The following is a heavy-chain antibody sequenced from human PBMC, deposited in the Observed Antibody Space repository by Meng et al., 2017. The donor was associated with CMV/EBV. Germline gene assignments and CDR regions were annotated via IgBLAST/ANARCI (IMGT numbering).Heavy chain of an antibody. CDR2: MNPSSGNT. J-gene: IGHJ6*02. V-gene: IGHV1-8*03. CDR3: ARGHGSVSYSYYYYGMDV. Sequence: GESLKISCAASGFTFTSYDINWVRQATGQGLEWMGWMNPSSGNTGYAQKFQGRVTITRDTSISTAYMELSSLRSEDTAVYYCARGHGSVSYSYYYYGMDVWGQGTTVTVSS. CDR1: GFTFTSYD. D-gene: IGHD1-26*01.